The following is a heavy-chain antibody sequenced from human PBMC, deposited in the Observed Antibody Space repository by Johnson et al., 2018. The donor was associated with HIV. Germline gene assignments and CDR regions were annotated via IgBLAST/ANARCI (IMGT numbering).Heavy chain of an antibody. J-gene: IGHJ3*02. CDR1: EFSFSTYA. V-gene: IGHV3-30-3*01. CDR2: ISDDGTNT. CDR3: ATDACDI. Sequence: QVQLVESGGGVVQPERSLRLSCAASEFSFSTYAMRWVRQAPGKGLEGVAVISDDGTNTDYADAVKGRFTISRDNSKNTLYLQMKSLRAEDTAVYYCATDACDIWGQGTMVTVSS.